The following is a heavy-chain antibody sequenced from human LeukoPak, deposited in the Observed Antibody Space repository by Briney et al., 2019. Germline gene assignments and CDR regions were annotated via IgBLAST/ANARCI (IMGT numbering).Heavy chain of an antibody. CDR3: AREPIRYCSSTSCPLDY. Sequence: PGGSLRLSCAASGFTFSSYSMNWVRQAPGKGLEWVSSISSSSSYIYYADSVKGRFTISRDNAKNSLYLQMNSLRAEDTAVYYCAREPIRYCSSTSCPLDYWGQGTLVTVSS. CDR2: ISSSSSYI. V-gene: IGHV3-21*01. CDR1: GFTFSSYS. D-gene: IGHD2-2*01. J-gene: IGHJ4*02.